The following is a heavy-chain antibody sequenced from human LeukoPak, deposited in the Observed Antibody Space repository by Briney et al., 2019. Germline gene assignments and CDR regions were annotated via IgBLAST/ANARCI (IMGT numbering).Heavy chain of an antibody. CDR2: VSPSSTTI. Sequence: PGGSLRLSCAASGFTFSSYGLNWVRQAPGEGLEWVSYVSPSSTTIYYADSVKGRFTISRDNAKNSLYLQMNSLRAEDTAVYYCAREHTPYGSGCTAACWGQGTLVTVSS. J-gene: IGHJ4*02. D-gene: IGHD6-19*01. CDR1: GFTFSSYG. V-gene: IGHV3-48*01. CDR3: AREHTPYGSGCTAAC.